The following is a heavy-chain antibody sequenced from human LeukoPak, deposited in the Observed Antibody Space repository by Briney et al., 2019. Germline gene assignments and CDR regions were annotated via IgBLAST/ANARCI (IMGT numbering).Heavy chain of an antibody. Sequence: GGSLRLPCAASGFTFDDYGMSWVRQAPGKGLEWVSGINWNGGSTGYADSVKGRFTISRDNAKNSLYLQMNSLRAEDTALYYCGGGGGGNTPYYYYGDVGEKGPTVTFS. D-gene: IGHD3-10*01. J-gene: IGHJ6*03. CDR2: INWNGGST. V-gene: IGHV3-20*04. CDR3: GGGGGGNTPYYYYGDV. CDR1: GFTFDDYG.